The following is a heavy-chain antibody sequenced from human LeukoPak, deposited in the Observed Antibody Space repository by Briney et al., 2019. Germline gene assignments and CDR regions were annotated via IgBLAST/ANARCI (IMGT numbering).Heavy chain of an antibody. CDR3: ARGRGEP. D-gene: IGHD3-10*01. V-gene: IGHV4-39*01. CDR1: GGSISSSSYY. CDR2: IYYSGSA. Sequence: PSETLSLTCTVSGGSISSSSYYWGWIRQPPGKGLEWIASIYYSGSAYYNPSLKSRVTISVDTSKNQFSLKLSSVTAADTAVYYCARGRGEPWGQGTLVTVSS. J-gene: IGHJ5*02.